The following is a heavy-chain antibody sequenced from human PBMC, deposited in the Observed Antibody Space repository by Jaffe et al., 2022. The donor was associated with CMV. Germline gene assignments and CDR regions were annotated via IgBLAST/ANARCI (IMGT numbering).Heavy chain of an antibody. Sequence: QVQLVESGGGVVQPGRSLRLSCAASGFTFSSYGMHWVRQAPGKGLEWVAVIWYDGSNKYYADSVKGRFTISRDNSKNTLYLQMNSLRAEDTAVYYCARDSVPYYDILTGYYNVGENYFDYWGQGTLVTVSS. CDR1: GFTFSSYG. CDR3: ARDSVPYYDILTGYYNVGENYFDY. CDR2: IWYDGSNK. V-gene: IGHV3-33*08. J-gene: IGHJ4*02. D-gene: IGHD3-9*01.